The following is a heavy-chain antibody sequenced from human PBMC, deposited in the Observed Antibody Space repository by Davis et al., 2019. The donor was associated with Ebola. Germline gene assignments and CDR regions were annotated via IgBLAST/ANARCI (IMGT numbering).Heavy chain of an antibody. V-gene: IGHV4-39*01. Sequence: MPSETLSLTCSLSGGSITNRLEYWDWIRQAPGKGLEWIGSVHYSGRTYSSPPVKTRATMSVLSSNKQFSLELTAVTAADTAVYFCARRVASLGNSDFWSGYYASYFDSWGQGLAVIVSS. CDR2: VHYSGRT. J-gene: IGHJ4*02. D-gene: IGHD3-3*01. CDR1: GGSITNRLEY. CDR3: ARRVASLGNSDFWSGYYASYFDS.